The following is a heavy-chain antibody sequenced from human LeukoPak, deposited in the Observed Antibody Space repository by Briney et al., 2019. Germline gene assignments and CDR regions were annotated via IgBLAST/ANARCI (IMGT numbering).Heavy chain of an antibody. CDR2: IYYSGST. D-gene: IGHD1-26*01. Sequence: SETLSLTCTVSGGSLSSSSYYWGWLRQPPGKGLEWLGSIYYSGSTYYNPSLKRRVTMSVDTSKNQFSLKLSSETAADTAVYYCASHHSGSYYASFDYWGQGTLVTVSS. V-gene: IGHV4-39*01. CDR3: ASHHSGSYYASFDY. CDR1: GGSLSSSSYY. J-gene: IGHJ4*02.